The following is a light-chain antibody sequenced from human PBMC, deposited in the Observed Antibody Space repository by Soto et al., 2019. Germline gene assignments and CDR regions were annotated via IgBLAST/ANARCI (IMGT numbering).Light chain of an antibody. J-gene: IGLJ2*01. CDR1: SSDGGGYNY. V-gene: IGLV2-14*01. CDR2: DVS. CDR3: SSYTSSIL. Sequence: QSVLTQPASVSGSPGQSITISCTGTSSDGGGYNYVSWYQQHPGKDPKLMIYDVSNRRSGVSNRFSGSKSGNTASLTISGPQAEDEADYYCSSYTSSILFGGGTKLTVL.